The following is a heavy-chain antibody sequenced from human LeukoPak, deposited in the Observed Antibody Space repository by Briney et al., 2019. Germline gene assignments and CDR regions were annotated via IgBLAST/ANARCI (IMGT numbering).Heavy chain of an antibody. D-gene: IGHD2-2*02. J-gene: IGHJ4*02. Sequence: GGSLRLSCAASGFTFDDYAMHWVRQAPGKGLEWVSGISWNSGSIGYADSVKGRFTTSRDNAKNSLYLQMNSLRAEDTALYYCAKGRCSSTSCYIDYWGQGTLVTVSS. CDR3: AKGRCSSTSCYIDY. CDR2: ISWNSGSI. CDR1: GFTFDDYA. V-gene: IGHV3-9*01.